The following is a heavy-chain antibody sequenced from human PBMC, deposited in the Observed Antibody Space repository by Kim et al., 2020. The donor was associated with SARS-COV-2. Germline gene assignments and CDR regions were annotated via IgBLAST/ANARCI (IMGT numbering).Heavy chain of an antibody. J-gene: IGHJ4*02. CDR3: ARQPLYGDRDY. CDR1: GGSISSSSYY. CDR2: IYYSGCT. Sequence: SETLSLTCTVSGGSISSSSYYWGWIRHPPGKGLEWIGCIYYSGCTYYNPSLKSRVTISVDTSKNQFSLKLSSVTAADTAVNYCARQPLYGDRDYLGQGTLVTVCS. D-gene: IGHD4-17*01. V-gene: IGHV4-39*01.